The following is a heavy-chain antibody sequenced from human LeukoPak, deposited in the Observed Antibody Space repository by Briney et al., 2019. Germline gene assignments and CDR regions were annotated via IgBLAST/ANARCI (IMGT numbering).Heavy chain of an antibody. CDR2: IIPIVGTA. V-gene: IGHV1-69*05. Sequence: SVKVSCKASGGTFSSYAISWVRQAPGQGLEWMGGIIPIVGTANYAQKFQGRVTITTDESTSTAYMELSSLRSEDTAVYYCARGCESYYYGSGSYYNCFDYWGQGTLVTVSS. CDR3: ARGCESYYYGSGSYYNCFDY. CDR1: GGTFSSYA. D-gene: IGHD3-10*01. J-gene: IGHJ4*02.